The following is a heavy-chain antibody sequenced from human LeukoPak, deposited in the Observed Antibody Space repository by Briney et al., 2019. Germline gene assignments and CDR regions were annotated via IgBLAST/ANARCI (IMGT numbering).Heavy chain of an antibody. CDR1: GGSISSYY. CDR3: ARAYYDFLSGSNYWYFDL. CDR2: IYTSGST. D-gene: IGHD3-3*01. V-gene: IGHV4-4*07. J-gene: IGHJ2*01. Sequence: SETLSLTCTVSGGSISSYYWSWIRQPAGKGLEWIGRIYTSGSTNYNPSLKSRVTMSVDTSKNQFSLKLSSVTAADTAVYYCARAYYDFLSGSNYWYFDLWGRGTLVTVSS.